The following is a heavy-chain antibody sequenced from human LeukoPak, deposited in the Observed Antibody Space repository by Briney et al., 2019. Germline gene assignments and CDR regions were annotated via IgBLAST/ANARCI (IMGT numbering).Heavy chain of an antibody. Sequence: SETLSLACTVSGGSISSYYWSWIRQPPGKGLEWIGYIYYSGSTNYNPSLKSRVTISVDTSKNQFSLKLSSVTAADTAVYYCARDKSRVLDHWGQGTLVTVSS. V-gene: IGHV4-59*01. J-gene: IGHJ4*02. CDR3: ARDKSRVLDH. D-gene: IGHD6-13*01. CDR1: GGSISSYY. CDR2: IYYSGST.